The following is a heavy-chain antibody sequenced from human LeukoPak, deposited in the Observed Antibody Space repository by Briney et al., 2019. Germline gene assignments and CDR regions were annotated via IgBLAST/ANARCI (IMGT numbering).Heavy chain of an antibody. J-gene: IGHJ3*02. V-gene: IGHV4-39*01. CDR2: IYNSANT. CDR3: ARHSRSGYIGYENAFDI. D-gene: IGHD5-12*01. CDR1: GDSISSSSYC. Sequence: SETLSLTCTVSGDSISSSSYCWDWIRQPPGKGLEWIENIYNSANTHYNPSLKTRITMSVDTSKNQFSLKLNSVTAADTGIYYCARHSRSGYIGYENAFDIWGQGTMVTVSS.